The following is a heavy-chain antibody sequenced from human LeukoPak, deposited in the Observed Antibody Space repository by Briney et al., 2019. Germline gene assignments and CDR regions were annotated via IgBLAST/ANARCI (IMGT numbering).Heavy chain of an antibody. Sequence: PGGSLRLSCAASGFTFSSYPMSWVRQAPGKGLEWVSGISGSGGSTYYADSVKGRFTISRDNSKNTLYLQMNSLRAEDTAVYYCAKGPYCSGGSCYSRWLDYWGQGTLVTVSS. CDR1: GFTFSSYP. CDR3: AKGPYCSGGSCYSRWLDY. D-gene: IGHD2-15*01. V-gene: IGHV3-23*01. J-gene: IGHJ4*02. CDR2: ISGSGGST.